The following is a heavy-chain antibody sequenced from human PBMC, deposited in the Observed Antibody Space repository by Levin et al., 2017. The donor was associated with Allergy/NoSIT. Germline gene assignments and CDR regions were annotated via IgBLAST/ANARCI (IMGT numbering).Heavy chain of an antibody. CDR1: GFTFSSYA. V-gene: IGHV3-30*04. J-gene: IGHJ6*02. CDR2: ISYDGSNK. Sequence: PGGSLRLSCAASGFTFSSYAMHWVRQAPGKGLEWVAVISYDGSNKYYADSVKGRFTISRDNSKNTLYLQMNSLRAEDTAVYYCARDRLVSYYDYYYGMDVWGQGTTVTVSS. CDR3: ARDRLVSYYDYYYGMDV. D-gene: IGHD1-26*01.